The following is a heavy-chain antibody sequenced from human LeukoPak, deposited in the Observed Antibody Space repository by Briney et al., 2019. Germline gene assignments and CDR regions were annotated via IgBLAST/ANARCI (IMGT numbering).Heavy chain of an antibody. Sequence: GGSLRLSCAASGFTFNNYWIHWVRQAPGKGLEWVSRVNPGGSIANFADSVKGRFTISRDNAKNTVYLQTSSLTAEDTAVYYCVRGTYHAYYMDVWGKGTTVTVSS. CDR3: VRGTYHAYYMDV. D-gene: IGHD3-16*01. J-gene: IGHJ6*03. CDR2: VNPGGSIA. CDR1: GFTFNNYW. V-gene: IGHV3-74*01.